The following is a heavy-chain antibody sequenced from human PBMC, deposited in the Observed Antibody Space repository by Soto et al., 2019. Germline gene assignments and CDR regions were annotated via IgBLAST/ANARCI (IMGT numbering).Heavy chain of an antibody. CDR3: ARGAFIGSPCTGFDY. Sequence: QVHLQQSGPGLVNPSQTLSLTCTISGDSVSSNSVVWHWIRQSPSRGLEWLGRTYYRSKWYYEYAESVKSRISINPDTSKNQCSLPLNSVTPEDTAVYYCARGAFIGSPCTGFDYWGQGTPVTVSS. CDR1: GDSVSSNSVV. V-gene: IGHV6-1*01. D-gene: IGHD2-8*01. J-gene: IGHJ4*02. CDR2: TYYRSKWYY.